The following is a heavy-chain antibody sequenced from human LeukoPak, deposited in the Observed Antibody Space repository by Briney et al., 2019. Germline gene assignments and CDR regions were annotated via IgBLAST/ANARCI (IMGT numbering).Heavy chain of an antibody. CDR3: ARRGGSYY. CDR1: GGSFSGYY. CDR2: INHSGST. Sequence: SETLSLTCAVYGGSFSGYYWSWIRKPPGKGLEWIGEINHSGSTNYNPSLKSRVTISVDTSKNQFSLKLSSVTAADTAVYYCARRGGSYYWGQGTLVTVSS. D-gene: IGHD1-26*01. V-gene: IGHV4-34*01. J-gene: IGHJ4*02.